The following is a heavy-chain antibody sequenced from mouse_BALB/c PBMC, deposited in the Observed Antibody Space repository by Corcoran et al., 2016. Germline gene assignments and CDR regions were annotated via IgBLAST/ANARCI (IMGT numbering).Heavy chain of an antibody. CDR3: ARRDYQRSFAY. D-gene: IGHD1-1*02. CDR1: GYTFTDYN. V-gene: IGHV1-18*01. J-gene: IGHJ3*01. CDR2: INPNNGGT. Sequence: EVLLQQSGPELVKPGASVKIPCKASGYTFTDYNMDWVKQSHGKSLEWIGDINPNNGGTIYNQKFKGKATLTVDKSSSTAYMELRSLTSEDTAVYYCARRDYQRSFAYWGQGTLVTVSA.